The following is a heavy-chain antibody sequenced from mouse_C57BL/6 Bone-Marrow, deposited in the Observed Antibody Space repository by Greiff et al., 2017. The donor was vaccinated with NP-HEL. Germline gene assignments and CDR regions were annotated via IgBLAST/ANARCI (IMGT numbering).Heavy chain of an antibody. D-gene: IGHD1-1*01. CDR2: INPYNGGT. CDR3: AKGYGSSYFDY. CDR1: GYTFTDYY. Sequence: VQLKQSGPVLVKPGASVKMSCKASGYTFTDYYMNWVKQSHGKSLEWIGVINPYNGGTSYNQKFKGKATLTVDKSSSTAYMELNSLTSEDSAVYYCAKGYGSSYFDYWGQGTTLTVSS. J-gene: IGHJ2*01. V-gene: IGHV1-19*01.